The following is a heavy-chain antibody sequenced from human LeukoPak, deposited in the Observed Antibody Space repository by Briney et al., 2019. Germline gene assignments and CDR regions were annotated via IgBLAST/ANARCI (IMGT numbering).Heavy chain of an antibody. CDR1: GDTFSSYA. J-gene: IGHJ4*02. Sequence: SVKVSCKASGDTFSSYAISWVRQAPGQGLEWMGRIIPILGIANYAQKFQGRVTITADKSTSTAYVELSSLRSEDTAVYYCARDPGASSSWSDYWGQGTLVTVSS. CDR3: ARDPGASSSWSDY. CDR2: IIPILGIA. D-gene: IGHD6-13*01. V-gene: IGHV1-69*04.